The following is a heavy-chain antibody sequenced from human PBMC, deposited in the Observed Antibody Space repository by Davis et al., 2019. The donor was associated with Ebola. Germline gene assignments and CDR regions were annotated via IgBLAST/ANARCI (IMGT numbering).Heavy chain of an antibody. D-gene: IGHD1-1*01. Sequence: ESPKTPCKGSGNSLTSLRLGWVRQMPGKGPEWMGIIYTGDSDTRYNPSFRGRVTISADKSIKTAFLQWSSLRASDTAMYYCASLRSTITRMDDAFDIWGQGTMVTVSS. CDR1: GNSLTSLR. V-gene: IGHV5-51*01. J-gene: IGHJ3*02. CDR3: ASLRSTITRMDDAFDI. CDR2: IYTGDSDT.